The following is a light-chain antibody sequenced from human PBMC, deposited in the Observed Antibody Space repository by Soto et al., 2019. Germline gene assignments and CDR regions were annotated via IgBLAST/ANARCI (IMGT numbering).Light chain of an antibody. V-gene: IGKV4-1*01. CDR3: HEYYSSSLT. J-gene: IGKJ3*01. CDR1: RSVLSNSSNMNY. Sequence: DIVMTQSPDSLAVSLGERAIINCKSSRSVLSNSSNMNYLAWYQQKPRQPPKLLIYWASTREFGVPDRFSGSGSGTDVTLTISSLHAEDVAVYYCHEYYSSSLTFGPGTKVDIK. CDR2: WAS.